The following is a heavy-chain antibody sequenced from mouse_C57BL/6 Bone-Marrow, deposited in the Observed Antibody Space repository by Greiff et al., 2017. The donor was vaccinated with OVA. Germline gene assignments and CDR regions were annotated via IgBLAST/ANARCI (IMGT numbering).Heavy chain of an antibody. D-gene: IGHD1-1*01. Sequence: EVKLQESGPELVKPGASVKLSCKASGYSFTDYNMNWVKQSHGKSLEWIGVINPNYGTTSYNQKFKGKATLTVDKSSSTAYMQLNSLTSDVSTVYYCARSDYCSSYLDYWGQDTTRTVSS. CDR3: ARSDYCSSYLDY. CDR2: INPNYGTT. J-gene: IGHJ2*01. V-gene: IGHV1-39*01. CDR1: GYSFTDYN.